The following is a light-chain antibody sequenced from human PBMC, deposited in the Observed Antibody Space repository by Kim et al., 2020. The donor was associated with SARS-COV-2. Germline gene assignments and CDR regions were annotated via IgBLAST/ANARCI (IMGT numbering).Light chain of an antibody. CDR2: RNN. CDR1: SSNLGSNY. CDR3: AVWDDSLSGWV. Sequence: QSVLTQPPSASGTPGQRVTISCSGSSSNLGSNYIYWYQRFPGTAPKPLIYRNNQRPSGVPDRFSGSKSGTSASLAISGLRSEDEADYYCAVWDDSLSGWVFGGGTKLTVL. J-gene: IGLJ3*02. V-gene: IGLV1-47*01.